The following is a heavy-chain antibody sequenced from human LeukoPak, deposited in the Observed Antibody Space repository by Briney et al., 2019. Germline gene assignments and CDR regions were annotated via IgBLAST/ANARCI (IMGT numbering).Heavy chain of an antibody. CDR3: AKDGVWIGEKKANMDV. V-gene: IGHV3-21*04. Sequence: GGSLRLSCSASTFTFMSSTLNWVRQAPGKGLEWVSSISSSSDYIYYADSVKGRFTISRDNAKNSLYLQMNSLRAEDTAVYYCAKDGVWIGEKKANMDVWGKGTTVSISS. CDR1: TFTFMSST. J-gene: IGHJ6*03. D-gene: IGHD3-10*01. CDR2: ISSSSDYI.